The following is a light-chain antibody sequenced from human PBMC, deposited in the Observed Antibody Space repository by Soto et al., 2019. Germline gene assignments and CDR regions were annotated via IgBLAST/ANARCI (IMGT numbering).Light chain of an antibody. CDR3: CSYTGSA. J-gene: IGLJ3*02. Sequence: QSVLTQPASVSGSPGESITISCTGTSSDAGSFNPVSWYQQNPGKAPKLMIYEGSKRPSGVSNRFSGSKSGNTASLTISGLQAEDEADYYCCSYTGSAFGGGTKLTVL. CDR1: SSDAGSFNP. V-gene: IGLV2-23*01. CDR2: EGS.